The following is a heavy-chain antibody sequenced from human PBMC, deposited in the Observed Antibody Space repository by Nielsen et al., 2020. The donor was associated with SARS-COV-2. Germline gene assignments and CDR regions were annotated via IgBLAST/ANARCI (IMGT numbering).Heavy chain of an antibody. CDR3: ARDRGDYGDYGH. J-gene: IGHJ4*02. Sequence: ASVKVSCKASGYAFTGYYMHWVRQAPGQGLEWMGRINPNSGGTNYAQKFQGRVTMTRDTSISTAYMELSRLRSEDTAVYYCARDRGDYGDYGHWGQGTLVTVSS. CDR2: INPNSGGT. CDR1: GYAFTGYY. D-gene: IGHD4-17*01. V-gene: IGHV1-2*06.